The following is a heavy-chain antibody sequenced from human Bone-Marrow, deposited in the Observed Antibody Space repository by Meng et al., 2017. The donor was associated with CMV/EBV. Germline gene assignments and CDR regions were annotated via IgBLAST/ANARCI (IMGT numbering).Heavy chain of an antibody. D-gene: IGHD6-6*01. CDR1: GFTFSSYA. V-gene: IGHV3-23*01. Sequence: GGSLRLSCAASGFTFSSYAMSWVRQAPGKGLEWVSVISGSGGSTYYADSVKGRFTISRDNAKNSVYLQMNSLRAEDTAIYYCARPDYSRSSGHDGLSYWGQGTLVTVSS. CDR2: ISGSGGST. CDR3: ARPDYSRSSGHDGLSY. J-gene: IGHJ4*02.